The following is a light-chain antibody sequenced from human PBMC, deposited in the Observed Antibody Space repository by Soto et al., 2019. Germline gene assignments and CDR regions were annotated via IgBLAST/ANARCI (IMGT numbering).Light chain of an antibody. J-gene: IGKJ1*01. CDR1: QSVSSN. CDR3: QQYNNLLT. CDR2: GAS. V-gene: IGKV3-15*01. Sequence: EIVMTQSPATLSVSPGERATLSCRASQSVSSNLAWYQQKPGQAPRLLIYGASTRATGIPARFSGSGSGTEFTLPISSLQSEDFAVYYCQQYNNLLTFGQGTKVEIK.